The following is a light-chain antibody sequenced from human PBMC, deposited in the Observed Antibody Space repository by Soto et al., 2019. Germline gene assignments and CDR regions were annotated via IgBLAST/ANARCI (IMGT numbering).Light chain of an antibody. CDR2: DAS. J-gene: IGKJ3*01. CDR3: QEYTSWT. CDR1: QSVGRW. V-gene: IGKV1-5*01. Sequence: DIEMTQSPSTLSASVGDTVTITCRASQSVGRWLAWYQQTPGKAPNLLIYDASSLESGVPSRFSGSGSGTDFTLTMSSLQPDDFATYYCQEYTSWTFGHGTKVDLK.